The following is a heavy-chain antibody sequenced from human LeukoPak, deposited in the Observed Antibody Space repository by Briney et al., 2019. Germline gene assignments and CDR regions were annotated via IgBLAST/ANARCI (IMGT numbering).Heavy chain of an antibody. D-gene: IGHD1-26*01. Sequence: GWSLRLSCAASGFSFSTCVMIWVRQAPGKRLEWGSGISDSGAATHYADSVKGRFIISRDNSKNTLYLQMNSLRPEDTAVYYCAKDRGLVGSTPSNFDYWGQGTLVTVSS. CDR2: ISDSGAAT. CDR3: AKDRGLVGSTPSNFDY. CDR1: GFSFSTCV. J-gene: IGHJ4*02. V-gene: IGHV3-23*01.